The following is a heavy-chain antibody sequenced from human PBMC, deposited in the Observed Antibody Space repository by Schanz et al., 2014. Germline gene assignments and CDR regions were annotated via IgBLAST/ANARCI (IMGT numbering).Heavy chain of an antibody. Sequence: QVQLVESGGGVVQPGRSLRLSCAASGFTFSNFAIHWVRQVPGKGLEWVAVVCYDGSKKYYADSVKGRFTTSRDNSKNTMYLQMNSLRAEDTAVYYCVKDLQRELLRDDHYYGMDVWGQGTTVTVSS. CDR2: VCYDGSKK. D-gene: IGHD1-26*01. CDR3: VKDLQRELLRDDHYYGMDV. J-gene: IGHJ6*02. V-gene: IGHV3-33*06. CDR1: GFTFSNFA.